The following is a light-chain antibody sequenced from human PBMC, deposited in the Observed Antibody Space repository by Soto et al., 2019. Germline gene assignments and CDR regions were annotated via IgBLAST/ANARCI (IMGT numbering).Light chain of an antibody. J-gene: IGLJ2*01. Sequence: QSALTQPASVSGSPGQSITISWTGTSSDVGSYNLVSWYQQHPGKAPKLMIYEGSKRPSGVSNRFSGSKSGHTASLTISGLQAEDEADYYCCSYAGSSTLVFGGGTKLTVL. V-gene: IGLV2-23*01. CDR2: EGS. CDR1: SSDVGSYNL. CDR3: CSYAGSSTLV.